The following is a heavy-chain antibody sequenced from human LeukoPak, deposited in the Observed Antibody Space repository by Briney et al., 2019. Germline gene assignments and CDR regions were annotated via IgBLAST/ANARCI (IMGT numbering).Heavy chain of an antibody. V-gene: IGHV4-31*03. D-gene: IGHD2-2*01. CDR2: RYYSGSA. CDR3: ATPYCSGISCLDVFNI. CDR1: GVSISDGRYY. J-gene: IGHJ3*02. Sequence: SQTLSLTCNISGVSISDGRYYWAWIRQRPGKGLEWLGYRYYSGSAKYNPSPKSRLTISIDTPENQFSLHLNSVTAADTAMYYCATPYCSGISCLDVFNIWGQGRMVTVSS.